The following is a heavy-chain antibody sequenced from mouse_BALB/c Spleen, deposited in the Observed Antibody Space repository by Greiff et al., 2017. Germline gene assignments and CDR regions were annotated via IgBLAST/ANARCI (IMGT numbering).Heavy chain of an antibody. CDR1: GFTFSSFG. V-gene: IGHV5-17*02. J-gene: IGHJ2*01. D-gene: IGHD1-1*02. CDR3: ARSYGPFDY. Sequence: EVKLVESGGGLEQPGGSRKLSCAASGFTFSSFGMHWVRQAPEKGLEWVAYISSGSSTIYYADTVKGRFTISRDNPKNTLFLQMTSLRSEDTAMYYCARSYGPFDYWGQGTTLTVSS. CDR2: ISSGSSTI.